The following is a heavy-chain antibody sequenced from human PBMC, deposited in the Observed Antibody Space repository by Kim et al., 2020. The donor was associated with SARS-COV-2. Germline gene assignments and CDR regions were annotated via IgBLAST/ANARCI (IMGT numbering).Heavy chain of an antibody. CDR2: IYSGGST. CDR3: ARDATDYGDYWSGYFYGMDA. D-gene: IGHD4-17*01. V-gene: IGHV3-66*01. J-gene: IGHJ6*02. Sequence: GGSLRLSCAASGFIFSSNYMSWVRQAPGKGLEWVSVIYSGGSTYYADSVKGRFTISRDNSKNMLYLQMNSLRAEDTAVYYCARDATDYGDYWSGYFYGMDAWGRGTTSTASS. CDR1: GFIFSSNY.